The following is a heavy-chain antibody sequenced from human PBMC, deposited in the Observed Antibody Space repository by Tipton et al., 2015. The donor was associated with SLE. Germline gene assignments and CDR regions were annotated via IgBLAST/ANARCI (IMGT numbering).Heavy chain of an antibody. CDR2: IHHSGDT. CDR3: ARDDWGGGFDR. CDR1: GDSITSYF. V-gene: IGHV4-59*01. D-gene: IGHD7-27*01. J-gene: IGHJ4*02. Sequence: LRLSCTVPGDSITSYFWSWIRQPPGRGLEWIAYIHHSGDTNSNPSLKSRVSISVDTSRKQFSLTLNSVTAADAAVYYCARDDWGGGFDRWGQGTMVTVSS.